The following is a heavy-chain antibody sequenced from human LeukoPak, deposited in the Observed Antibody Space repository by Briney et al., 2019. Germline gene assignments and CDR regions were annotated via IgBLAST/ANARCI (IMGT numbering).Heavy chain of an antibody. CDR2: INPRGST. D-gene: IGHD2-8*02. CDR3: ARGLRQGGAWSWGPKEKSYQYMDV. V-gene: IGHV4-34*01. CDR1: GGSFSSHY. Sequence: PSETLSLTCGVSGGSFSSHYWTWIRQPPGKGLEWIGEINPRGSTNYNPSLESRVTVSADTSRNQLSLSLTSVTAADSAMYFCARGLRQGGAWSWGPKEKSYQYMDVWGTGTTVIVSS. J-gene: IGHJ6*04.